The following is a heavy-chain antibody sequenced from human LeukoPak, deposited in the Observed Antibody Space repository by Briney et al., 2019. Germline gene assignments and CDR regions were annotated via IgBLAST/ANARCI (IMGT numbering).Heavy chain of an antibody. V-gene: IGHV1-2*02. J-gene: IGHJ4*02. Sequence: ASVKVSCKASGGTFSSYAISWVRQAPGQGLEWMGWVNPNSGGTNYAQKFQGRVTMTRDTSISTAYMELSRLRSDDTAVYYCARDFYSGYDLATPQGFDYWGQGTLVTVSS. CDR3: ARDFYSGYDLATPQGFDY. CDR1: GGTFSSYA. D-gene: IGHD5-12*01. CDR2: VNPNSGGT.